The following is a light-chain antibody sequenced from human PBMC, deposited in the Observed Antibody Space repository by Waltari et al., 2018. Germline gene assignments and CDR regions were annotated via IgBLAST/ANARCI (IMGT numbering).Light chain of an antibody. J-gene: IGKJ2*01. CDR1: QSLLHREGHPL. V-gene: IGKV2-28*01. Sequence: DIVMTQSPLSLSVTPGEPASISCRASQSLLHREGHPLFDWYQQKPGQSPQLLIYWGSIRASGVPDRFSGSGSDTDFTLKISRVETEDAGIYYCMQGLETPYTFGQGTKLEIK. CDR3: MQGLETPYT. CDR2: WGS.